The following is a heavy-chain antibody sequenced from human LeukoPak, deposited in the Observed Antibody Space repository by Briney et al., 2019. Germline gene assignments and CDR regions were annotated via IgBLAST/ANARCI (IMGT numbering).Heavy chain of an antibody. CDR2: ISHSGST. J-gene: IGHJ2*01. CDR1: GGSISSGSYS. D-gene: IGHD6-13*01. V-gene: IGHV4-30-2*01. Sequence: SETLSLTCAVSGGSISSGSYSWSWIRRPPGKGLEWIGYISHSGSTYYNPSLKSRVTISVDKSKNQFSLELTSVTAADTAVYYCARYSTTWPYWYFDLWGRGTLVTVSS. CDR3: ARYSTTWPYWYFDL.